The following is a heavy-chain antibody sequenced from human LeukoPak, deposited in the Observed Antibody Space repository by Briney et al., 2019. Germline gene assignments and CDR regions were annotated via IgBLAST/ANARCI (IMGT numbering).Heavy chain of an antibody. D-gene: IGHD3-9*01. CDR2: ISWNSGSI. J-gene: IGHJ4*02. Sequence: PGRSLRLSCAASGFTFDDYAMHWVRQAPGKGLEWVSGISWNSGSIGYADSVKGRFTISRDNAKNSLYLQMNSLRAEDTASYYCAKGAYYDILTGNPDYWGQGTLVTVSS. CDR1: GFTFDDYA. CDR3: AKGAYYDILTGNPDY. V-gene: IGHV3-9*01.